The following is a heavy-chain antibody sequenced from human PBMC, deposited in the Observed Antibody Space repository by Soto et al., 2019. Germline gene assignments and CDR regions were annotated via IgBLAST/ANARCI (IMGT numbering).Heavy chain of an antibody. CDR3: ARDTYANFDY. CDR2: VNPGNGTT. V-gene: IGHV1-2*02. CDR1: GYTFTAYY. J-gene: IGHJ4*02. D-gene: IGHD2-8*01. Sequence: GASVKVSCKASGYTFTAYYMHWVRQAPGQGLEWMGWVNPGNGTTSFAQKFQGRVTMTRDTSMSTAYMELSGLRSDDTAMYYCARDTYANFDYWGQGTLVTVSS.